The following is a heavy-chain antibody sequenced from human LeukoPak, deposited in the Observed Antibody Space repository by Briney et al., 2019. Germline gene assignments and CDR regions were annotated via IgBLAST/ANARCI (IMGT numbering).Heavy chain of an antibody. D-gene: IGHD4-17*01. CDR2: ISGSAGRT. Sequence: GGSLRLSCIASGFTFSSYAMSWVRQAPGKVLEWVSHISGSAGRTDYADSVKGRFTISRDNSQNTLYLQMNSLRAEDTAVYYCAKDIPGDYVRSFDYWGQGTLVTVSS. J-gene: IGHJ4*02. CDR1: GFTFSSYA. V-gene: IGHV3-23*01. CDR3: AKDIPGDYVRSFDY.